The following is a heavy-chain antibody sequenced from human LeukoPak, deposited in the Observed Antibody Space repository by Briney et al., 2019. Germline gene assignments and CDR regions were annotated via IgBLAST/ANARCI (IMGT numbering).Heavy chain of an antibody. V-gene: IGHV1-2*02. J-gene: IGHJ4*02. CDR1: GYTFTGYY. Sequence: GASVKVSCKASGYTFTGYYMHWVRQAPGQGLEWMGWINPNSGGTNYAQKFQGRVTMTRDTSISTAYMELSRLRSDDTAVYYCARGGAQEYRSGWLVGNLDYWGQGTLVTVSS. CDR3: ARGGAQEYRSGWLVGNLDY. D-gene: IGHD6-19*01. CDR2: INPNSGGT.